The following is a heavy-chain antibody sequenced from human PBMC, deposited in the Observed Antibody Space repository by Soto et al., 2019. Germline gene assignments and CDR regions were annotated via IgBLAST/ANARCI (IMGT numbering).Heavy chain of an antibody. CDR3: ARVLGYGYLQYYYGMDV. D-gene: IGHD5-18*01. J-gene: IGHJ6*02. Sequence: SAPLSLSWGVDGGTFRGYYGSWISQHQGKGLEWIGEINHSGSTNYNPSLKSRVTISVDTSKNQFSLKLSSVTAADTAVYYCARVLGYGYLQYYYGMDVWGQGTTVT. V-gene: IGHV4-34*01. CDR1: GGTFRGYY. CDR2: INHSGST.